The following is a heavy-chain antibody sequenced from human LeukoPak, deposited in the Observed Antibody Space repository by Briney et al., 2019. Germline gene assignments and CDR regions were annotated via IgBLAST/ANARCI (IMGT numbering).Heavy chain of an antibody. Sequence: ASVKVSCKASGYTFTSYYMHWVRQAPRQGLEWMGIINPSGGSTSYAQKFQGRVTMTRDTSTSTVYMELSSLRPEDTALYYCARDSSEYGDYENDYWGQGTLVTVSS. CDR1: GYTFTSYY. J-gene: IGHJ4*01. CDR3: ARDSSEYGDYENDY. V-gene: IGHV1-46*01. D-gene: IGHD4-17*01. CDR2: INPSGGST.